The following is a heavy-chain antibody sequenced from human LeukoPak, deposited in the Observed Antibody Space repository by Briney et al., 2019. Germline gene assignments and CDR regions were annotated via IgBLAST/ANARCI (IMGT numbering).Heavy chain of an antibody. CDR3: ASLRITMVRGGDYYYGMDV. D-gene: IGHD3-10*01. J-gene: IGHJ6*02. Sequence: PSETLSLTCTVSGDSVSGVYWSWIRQPPGKGLEWIGYVYYSGDTNYNPSLKSRVTMSLDTSKNQVSLRLSSVTAADTAVYYCASLRITMVRGGDYYYGMDVWGQGTTVTVSS. V-gene: IGHV4-59*02. CDR1: GDSVSGVY. CDR2: VYYSGDT.